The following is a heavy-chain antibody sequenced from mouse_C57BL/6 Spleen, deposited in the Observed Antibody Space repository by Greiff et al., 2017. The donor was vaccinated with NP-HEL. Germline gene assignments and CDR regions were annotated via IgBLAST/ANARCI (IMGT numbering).Heavy chain of an antibody. CDR3: ARKHYGNLYAMDY. D-gene: IGHD2-1*01. J-gene: IGHJ4*01. Sequence: EVMLVESGGGLVKPGGSLKLSCAASGFTFSDYGMHWVRQAPEKGLEWVAYISSGSSTIYYADTVKGRFTISRDNAKNTLFLQMTSLRSEDTAMYYCARKHYGNLYAMDYWGQGTSVTVSS. CDR2: ISSGSSTI. CDR1: GFTFSDYG. V-gene: IGHV5-17*01.